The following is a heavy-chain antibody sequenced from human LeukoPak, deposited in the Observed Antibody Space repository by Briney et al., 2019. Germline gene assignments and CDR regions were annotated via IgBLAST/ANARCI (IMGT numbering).Heavy chain of an antibody. Sequence: SETLSLTCAVYGGSFSSYYWNWIRQPPGKGLEWIGYIFYSGITNYNPSLKSRVTISVDTSKKQFSLKLTSVTAADTAVYYCARDSGSYPHWFAPWGQGTLVTVSS. J-gene: IGHJ5*02. V-gene: IGHV4-59*01. CDR1: GGSFSSYY. D-gene: IGHD1-26*01. CDR2: IFYSGIT. CDR3: ARDSGSYPHWFAP.